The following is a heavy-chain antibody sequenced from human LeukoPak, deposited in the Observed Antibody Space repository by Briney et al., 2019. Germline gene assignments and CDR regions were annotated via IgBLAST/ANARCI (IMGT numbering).Heavy chain of an antibody. V-gene: IGHV4-59*01. J-gene: IGHJ5*02. CDR3: ARGNSNDHLAWFGP. CDR1: GASISDNY. D-gene: IGHD2/OR15-2a*01. CDR2: IYYTGNT. Sequence: SETLSLTCTVSGASISDNYWSWIRQRPGKGLEWIGYIYYTGNTNYNPSLKSRVAISVDTSKNQLSLKLSSVTAADTAVYYRARGNSNDHLAWFGPWGQGTLVSVSS.